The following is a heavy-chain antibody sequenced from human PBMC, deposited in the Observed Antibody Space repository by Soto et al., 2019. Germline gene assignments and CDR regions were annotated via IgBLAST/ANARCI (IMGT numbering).Heavy chain of an antibody. CDR2: INSDGSST. Sequence: EVQLVESGGGLVQPGGSLRLSCAASGFTFSSYWMHWVRQAPGKGLVWVSRINSDGSSTSYADSVKGRFTISRDNAKNTLYLQMNSLRAEDTAVYYCAREVTTRYYYYGMDVWGQGTTVTVSS. V-gene: IGHV3-74*01. J-gene: IGHJ6*02. CDR1: GFTFSSYW. D-gene: IGHD4-17*01. CDR3: AREVTTRYYYYGMDV.